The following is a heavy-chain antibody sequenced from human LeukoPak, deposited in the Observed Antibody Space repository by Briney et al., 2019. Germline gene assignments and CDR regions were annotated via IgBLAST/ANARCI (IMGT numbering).Heavy chain of an antibody. J-gene: IGHJ4*02. CDR1: GGSFSGYY. Sequence: MTSETLSLTCAVYGGSFSGYYWSWIRQPPGKWLEWIGEINHSGSTNYNPSLKSRVTISVDTSKNQFSLKLSSVTAADTAVYYCARDSGEAEVPAAMFDYWGQGTLVTVSS. CDR3: ARDSGEAEVPAAMFDY. D-gene: IGHD2-2*01. V-gene: IGHV4-34*01. CDR2: INHSGST.